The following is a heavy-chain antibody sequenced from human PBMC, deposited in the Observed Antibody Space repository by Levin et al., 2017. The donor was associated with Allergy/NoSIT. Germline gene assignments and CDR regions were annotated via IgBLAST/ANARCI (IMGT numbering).Heavy chain of an antibody. D-gene: IGHD3-9*01. CDR2: ITWDSGNI. Sequence: SLKISCAASGFTFDAYAMHWVRQAPGKGLEWVSGITWDSGNIGYGDSVRGRFTISRDNAKNSLYLQMNSLRPEDTALYYCAKNGGGDILTGYYDFWGQGTLVTVSS. CDR3: AKNGGGDILTGYYDF. J-gene: IGHJ4*02. CDR1: GFTFDAYA. V-gene: IGHV3-9*01.